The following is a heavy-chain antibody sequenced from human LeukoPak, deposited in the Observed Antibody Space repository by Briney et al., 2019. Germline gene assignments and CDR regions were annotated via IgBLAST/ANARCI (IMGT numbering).Heavy chain of an antibody. CDR3: ARERRSRDGYNFWD. CDR2: IYHSGST. J-gene: IGHJ4*02. D-gene: IGHD5-24*01. V-gene: IGHV4-38-2*02. CDR1: GYSISSGYY. Sequence: SETLSLTCTVSGYSISSGYYWGWIRQPPGKGLEWIGSIYHSGSTYYNPSLKSRVTISVDTSKNQFFLKLSSVTAADTAVYYCARERRSRDGYNFWDWGQGTLVTVSS.